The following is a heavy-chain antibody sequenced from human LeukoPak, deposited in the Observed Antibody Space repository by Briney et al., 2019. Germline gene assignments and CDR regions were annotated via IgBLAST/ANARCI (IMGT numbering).Heavy chain of an antibody. CDR1: GFTFSSYA. D-gene: IGHD3-22*01. CDR3: AKDPTYYYDSSGYPPDY. V-gene: IGHV3-23*01. CDR2: ISGSGGST. Sequence: GGSLRLSCAASGFTFSSYAMSWVRQAPGKGLEWVSAISGSGGSTYYADSVKGRFTISRDNFKNTLYLQMNSLRAEDTAVYYCAKDPTYYYDSSGYPPDYWGQGTLVTVSS. J-gene: IGHJ4*02.